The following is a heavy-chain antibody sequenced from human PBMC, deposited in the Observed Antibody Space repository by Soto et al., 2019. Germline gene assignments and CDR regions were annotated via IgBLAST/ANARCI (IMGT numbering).Heavy chain of an antibody. D-gene: IGHD3-3*01. V-gene: IGHV3-23*01. Sequence: GGSLILSCAASGFTFSSYAMSWVRQAPGKGLEWVSAISGSGGSTYYADSVKGRFTISRDNSKNTLYLQMNSLRAEDTAVYYCAKTSSYYDFWSGPHFAYLDYWGQGTLVTVSS. CDR1: GFTFSSYA. CDR2: ISGSGGST. J-gene: IGHJ4*02. CDR3: AKTSSYYDFWSGPHFAYLDY.